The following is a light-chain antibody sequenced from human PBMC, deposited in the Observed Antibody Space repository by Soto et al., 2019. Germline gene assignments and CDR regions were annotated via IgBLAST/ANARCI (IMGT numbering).Light chain of an antibody. CDR3: QPYNNWPLT. Sequence: ELVLTQSPATLSLSPWERATLSCRASQSVSSYLAWHQQKPGQTPRLLIYDTSTRATGVPTRFSGSRSGAEFTLTINSLQSEDFAVYYCQPYNNWPLTFGGGTKVDI. CDR1: QSVSSY. V-gene: IGKV3-15*01. CDR2: DTS. J-gene: IGKJ4*01.